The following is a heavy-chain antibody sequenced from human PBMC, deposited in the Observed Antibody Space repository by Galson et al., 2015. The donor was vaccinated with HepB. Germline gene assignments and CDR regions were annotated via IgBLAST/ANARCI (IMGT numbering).Heavy chain of an antibody. J-gene: IGHJ4*02. V-gene: IGHV3-30-3*01. CDR2: ISYDGSNK. CDR1: GSTFSSYA. CDR3: ARGRRERGGWVGATMEGDY. D-gene: IGHD1-26*01. Sequence: SLRLSCAASGSTFSSYAMHWVRQAPGKGLEWVAVISYDGSNKYYADSVKGRFTISRDNSKNTLYLQMNSLRAEDTAVYYCARGRRERGGWVGATMEGDYWGQGTLVTVSS.